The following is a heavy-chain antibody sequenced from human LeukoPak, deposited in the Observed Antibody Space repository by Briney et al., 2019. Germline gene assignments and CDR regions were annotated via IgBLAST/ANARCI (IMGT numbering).Heavy chain of an antibody. CDR3: ARDNYGSGSYYKY. Sequence: AAVKVSCKASGYRFTDYYMHWVRQAPGQGLEWVGWINPNNGGTNYAQKFQGRVTMTRDTSISTAHMELRRLISDDTAVYYCARDNYGSGSYYKYWGQGTLVTVSS. CDR1: GYRFTDYY. V-gene: IGHV1-2*02. D-gene: IGHD3-10*01. CDR2: INPNNGGT. J-gene: IGHJ4*02.